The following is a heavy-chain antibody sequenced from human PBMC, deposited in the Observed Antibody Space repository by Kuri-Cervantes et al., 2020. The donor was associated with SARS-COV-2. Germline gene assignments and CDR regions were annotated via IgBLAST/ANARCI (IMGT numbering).Heavy chain of an antibody. V-gene: IGHV4-31*03. CDR1: GGAISSGGYY. CDR3: ARVSGSGSNWAWYFDL. Sequence: LRLSCTVSGGAISSGGYYWSWIRQHPGKGLEWIGYIYYTGNTYYNPSLKSRVTISVDTSKNQFSLKLSSVTAADTAVYHCARVSGSGSNWAWYFDLWGRGTLVTVSS. CDR2: IYYTGNT. D-gene: IGHD1-26*01. J-gene: IGHJ2*01.